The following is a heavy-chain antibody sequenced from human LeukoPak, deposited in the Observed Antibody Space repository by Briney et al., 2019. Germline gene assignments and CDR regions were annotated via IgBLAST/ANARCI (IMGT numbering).Heavy chain of an antibody. CDR1: GGSISSYY. V-gene: IGHV4-59*01. J-gene: IGHJ3*02. D-gene: IGHD3-9*01. Sequence: SETPSLTCTVSGGSISSYYWSWIRQPPGKGLEWIGYIYYSGSTNYNPSLKSRVTISVDTSKNQFSLKLSSVTAADTAVYYCARGCDYDILTGYSHDAFDIWGQGTMVTVSS. CDR2: IYYSGST. CDR3: ARGCDYDILTGYSHDAFDI.